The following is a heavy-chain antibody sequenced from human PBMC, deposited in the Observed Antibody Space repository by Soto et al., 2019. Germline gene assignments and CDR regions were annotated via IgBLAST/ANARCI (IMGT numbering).Heavy chain of an antibody. D-gene: IGHD3-16*01. CDR1: GFTVSSNY. J-gene: IGHJ6*02. Sequence: GGSLRLSCAASGFTVSSNYMSWVRQAPGKGLEWVSVIYSGGSTYYADSVKGRFTISRHNSKNTLYLQMNSLRAEDTAVYYCASTSNYDYVWGRENYYYYGMDVWGQGTTVTVSS. CDR3: ASTSNYDYVWGRENYYYYGMDV. V-gene: IGHV3-53*04. CDR2: IYSGGST.